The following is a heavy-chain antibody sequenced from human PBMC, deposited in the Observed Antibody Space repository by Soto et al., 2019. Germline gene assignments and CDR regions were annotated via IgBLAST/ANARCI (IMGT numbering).Heavy chain of an antibody. Sequence: PSETLSLTCTVSGGSISSSSYYWGWIRQPPGKGLEWIGSIYYSGSTYYNPSLKSRVTISVDTSKNQFSLKLSSVTAADTAVYYCRRYYDFWSGYYTSGTIDYSGQGTLVTVST. J-gene: IGHJ4*02. CDR2: IYYSGST. V-gene: IGHV4-39*01. D-gene: IGHD3-3*01. CDR3: RRYYDFWSGYYTSGTIDY. CDR1: GGSISSSSYY.